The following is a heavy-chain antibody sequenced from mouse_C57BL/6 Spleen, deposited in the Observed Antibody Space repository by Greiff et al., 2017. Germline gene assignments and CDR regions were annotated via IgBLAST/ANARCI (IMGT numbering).Heavy chain of an antibody. V-gene: IGHV1-82*01. D-gene: IGHD1-1*01. CDR3: ASLYYYGSRGAMDY. CDR1: GYAFSSSW. CDR2: IYPGDGDT. Sequence: QVQLKQSGPELVKPGASVKISCKASGYAFSSSWMNWVKQRPGKGLEWIGRIYPGDGDTNYNGKFKGKATLTADKSSSTAYMQLSRLTSEDSAVYFCASLYYYGSRGAMDYWGQGTSVTVSS. J-gene: IGHJ4*01.